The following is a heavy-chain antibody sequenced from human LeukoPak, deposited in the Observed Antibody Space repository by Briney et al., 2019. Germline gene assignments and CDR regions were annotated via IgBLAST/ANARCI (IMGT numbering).Heavy chain of an antibody. J-gene: IGHJ4*02. Sequence: GGSLRLSCAASGFTFSSYGMHWVRQAPGKGLEWVAFIRYDGSNKYYADSVKGRFTISRDNSKNTLYLQMNSLRAEDTAVHYCAKLADGDQVVITQKAIDYWGQGTLVTVSS. CDR2: IRYDGSNK. CDR3: AKLADGDQVVITQKAIDY. V-gene: IGHV3-30*02. CDR1: GFTFSSYG. D-gene: IGHD3-22*01.